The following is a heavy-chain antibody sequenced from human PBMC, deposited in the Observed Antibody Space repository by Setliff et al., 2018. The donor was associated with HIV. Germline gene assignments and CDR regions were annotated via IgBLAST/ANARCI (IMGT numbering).Heavy chain of an antibody. CDR1: GGSFSGYY. Sequence: SSETLSLTCAVYGGSFSGYYWSWIRQPPGKGLEWIGEINHSGSTNYNPSLKSRVTISVDTSKNQFSLKLSSVTAADTAVYYCARLTGIYRGYSSRRYYYYMDVWGKGTTVTVSS. V-gene: IGHV4-34*01. J-gene: IGHJ6*03. D-gene: IGHD6-13*01. CDR2: INHSGST. CDR3: ARLTGIYRGYSSRRYYYYMDV.